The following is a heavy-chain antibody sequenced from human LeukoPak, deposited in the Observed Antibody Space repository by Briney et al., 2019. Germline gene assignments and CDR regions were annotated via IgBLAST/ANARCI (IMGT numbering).Heavy chain of an antibody. J-gene: IGHJ4*02. CDR1: GGTFGSYA. Sequence: SVKVSCKASGGTFGSYAISWVRQAPGQGLEWMGGIIPIFGTANYAQKFQGRVTITTDESTSTAYMELSSLRSEDTAVYYCARTPNVVVPAAIGYYFDYWGQGTLVTVSS. D-gene: IGHD2-2*02. V-gene: IGHV1-69*05. CDR2: IIPIFGTA. CDR3: ARTPNVVVPAAIGYYFDY.